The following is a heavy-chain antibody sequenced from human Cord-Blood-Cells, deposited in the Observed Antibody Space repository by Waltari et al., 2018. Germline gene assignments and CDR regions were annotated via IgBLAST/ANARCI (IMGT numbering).Heavy chain of an antibody. V-gene: IGHV4-38-2*01. J-gene: IGHJ3*02. CDR2: IYHSGST. Sequence: QVQLQESGPGLVKPSETLSLTCAVSGYSISSGYYWGWIRQPPGKGLEWIGSIYHSGSTYHNPSRKSRVTISVDTPKNQFSLKLSSVTAADTAVYYCARVRAAAGTGGAFDIWGQGTMVTVSS. CDR1: GYSISSGYY. D-gene: IGHD6-13*01. CDR3: ARVRAAAGTGGAFDI.